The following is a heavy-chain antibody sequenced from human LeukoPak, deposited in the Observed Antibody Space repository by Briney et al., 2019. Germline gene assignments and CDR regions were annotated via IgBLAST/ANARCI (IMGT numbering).Heavy chain of an antibody. Sequence: LSLTCTVSGGSISSSSYYWGWIRQAPGKGLEWVSYISSSGSTIYYADSVKGRFTISRDNAKNSLYLQMNSLRAEGTAVYYCARDDTGHDYWGQGTLVTVSS. V-gene: IGHV3-11*04. CDR2: ISSSGSTI. CDR3: ARDDTGHDY. D-gene: IGHD5-18*01. J-gene: IGHJ4*02. CDR1: GGSISSSSYY.